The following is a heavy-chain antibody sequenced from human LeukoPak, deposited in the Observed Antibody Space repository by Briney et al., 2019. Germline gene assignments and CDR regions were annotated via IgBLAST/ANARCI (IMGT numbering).Heavy chain of an antibody. CDR2: ISAYNGNT. Sequence: ASVKVSCKASGYTFTSYGISWVRQAAGQGLEWMGWISAYNGNTNYAQKLQGRVTMTTDTSTSTAYMELRSLRSDDTAVYYCAREARLIVATILDYWGQGTLVTVSS. J-gene: IGHJ4*02. CDR1: GYTFTSYG. V-gene: IGHV1-18*01. CDR3: AREARLIVATILDY. D-gene: IGHD5-12*01.